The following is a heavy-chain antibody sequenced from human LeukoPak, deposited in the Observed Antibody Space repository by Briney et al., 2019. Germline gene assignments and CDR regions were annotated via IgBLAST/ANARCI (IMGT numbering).Heavy chain of an antibody. Sequence: PGGSLRLSCAASGFTFSSYWMSWVRQAPGKGLEWVANMKYDGSVKYYVDSVKGRFTISRDNAKSSLYLQMNSLRAEDTAVYYCARDIEAAGLFLDYWGQGTLVTVSS. CDR1: GFTFSSYW. CDR3: ARDIEAAGLFLDY. V-gene: IGHV3-7*01. J-gene: IGHJ4*02. CDR2: MKYDGSVK. D-gene: IGHD6-13*01.